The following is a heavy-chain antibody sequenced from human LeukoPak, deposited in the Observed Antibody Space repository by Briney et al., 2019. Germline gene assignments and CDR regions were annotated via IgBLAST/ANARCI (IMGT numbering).Heavy chain of an antibody. J-gene: IGHJ4*02. D-gene: IGHD4-17*01. V-gene: IGHV1-69*13. CDR1: GGTFSSYA. CDR2: IIPIFGTA. Sequence: ASVKASCKASGGTFSSYAISWVRQAPGQGLEWMGGIIPIFGTANYAQKFQGRVTITADESTSTAYMELSSLRSEDTAVYYCARLEITTVTTSDYWGQGTLVTVSS. CDR3: ARLEITTVTTSDY.